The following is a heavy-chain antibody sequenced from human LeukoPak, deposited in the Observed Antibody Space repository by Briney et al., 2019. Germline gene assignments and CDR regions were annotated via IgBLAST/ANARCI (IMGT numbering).Heavy chain of an antibody. J-gene: IGHJ4*02. Sequence: PSETLSLTCTVSGGSISSGSYYWSWIRQPAGKGLEWIGRIYTSGSTNYNPSLKSRVTISVDTSKNQFSLKLSSVTAADTAVYYCARDGGMGLDYWGQGTLVTVSS. V-gene: IGHV4-61*02. CDR3: ARDGGMGLDY. CDR1: GGSISSGSYY. CDR2: IYTSGST. D-gene: IGHD1-14*01.